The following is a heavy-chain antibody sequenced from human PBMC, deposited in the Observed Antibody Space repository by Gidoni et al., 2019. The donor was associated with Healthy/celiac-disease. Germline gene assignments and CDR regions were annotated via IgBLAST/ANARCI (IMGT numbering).Heavy chain of an antibody. CDR2: INPNSGGT. D-gene: IGHD6-13*01. CDR1: GYTFTGYY. J-gene: IGHJ3*02. Sequence: QVQLVQSGAEVQKPGASLKVSCQASGYTFTGYYMHWVRQAPGQGLEWMGWINPNSGGTNYAQKFQGWVTMTRDTSISTAYMELSRLRSDDTAVYYCARPRGSSWYDAFDIWGQGTMVTVSS. V-gene: IGHV1-2*04. CDR3: ARPRGSSWYDAFDI.